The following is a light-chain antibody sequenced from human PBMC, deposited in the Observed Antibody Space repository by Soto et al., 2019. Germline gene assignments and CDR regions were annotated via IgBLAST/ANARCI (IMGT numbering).Light chain of an antibody. J-gene: IGKJ4*01. Sequence: EIVMTQSPATLSVSPGARATLSCRASQSISSKLAWYQQKPGQAPRLLIYGASTRATGIPVRFSGSGSGTEFTLTITSLQSEDFAVYYCQEYNNWHPITFGGGTKVDI. CDR2: GAS. CDR3: QEYNNWHPIT. CDR1: QSISSK. V-gene: IGKV3-15*01.